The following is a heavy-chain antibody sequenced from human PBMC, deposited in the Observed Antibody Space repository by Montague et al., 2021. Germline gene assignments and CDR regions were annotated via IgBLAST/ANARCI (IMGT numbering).Heavy chain of an antibody. J-gene: IGHJ4*02. CDR3: ARGRLATGDFDY. V-gene: IGHV4-31*03. CDR2: MYYSGST. Sequence: TLSLTCTVSGDTLSSVGYSWTWIRQHPGKGLEWIGYMYYSGSTYYNPSLKSRVTISGDTSKNHFSLRLTSVTAADTAVYYCARGRLATGDFDYWGQGTLGTRSP. CDR1: GDTLSSVGYS. D-gene: IGHD6-13*01.